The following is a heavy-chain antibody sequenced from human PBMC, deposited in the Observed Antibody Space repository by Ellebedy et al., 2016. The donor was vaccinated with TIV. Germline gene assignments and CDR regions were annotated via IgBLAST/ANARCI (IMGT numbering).Heavy chain of an antibody. V-gene: IGHV4-30-4*08. D-gene: IGHD3-10*01. CDR2: LFHSGRP. Sequence: LRLSCTVSGGSIRRSSYYWGWIRQPPGKGLEWIGYLFHSGRPYSNPSLKSRVTLSVDTSKNQFSLRLNSVTAADTALYYCARDVRDYGSGSFYLDYWGQGSLVTVSS. CDR3: ARDVRDYGSGSFYLDY. J-gene: IGHJ4*02. CDR1: GGSIRRSSYY.